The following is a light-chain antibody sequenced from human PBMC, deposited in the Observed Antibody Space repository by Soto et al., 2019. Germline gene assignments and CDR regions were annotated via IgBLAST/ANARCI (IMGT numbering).Light chain of an antibody. CDR2: EVS. V-gene: IGLV2-14*01. J-gene: IGLJ2*01. CDR1: SSDIGTYKH. CDR3: SSYTTSKTVV. Sequence: QSALTQPASVSGSPGQSITISCTGTSSDIGTYKHVSWFQHHPGTAPKLIIFEVSNRPSGISDRFSGFKSANTAYLTISGVQPEDEADYHCSSYTTSKTVVFGGGTQLTVL.